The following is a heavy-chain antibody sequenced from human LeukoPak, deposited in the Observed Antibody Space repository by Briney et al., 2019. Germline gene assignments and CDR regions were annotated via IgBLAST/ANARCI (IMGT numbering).Heavy chain of an antibody. CDR3: ARDDYGGINLFDY. CDR2: ISYDGSNK. J-gene: IGHJ4*02. CDR1: GFAFSSYA. D-gene: IGHD4-23*01. Sequence: PGGSLRLSCAASGFAFSSYAIHWVRQAPGKGLEWVAVISYDGSNKYYADSVKGRFTISRDNSKNTLYLQMNSLRAEDTAVYYCARDDYGGINLFDYWGQGTLVTVSS. V-gene: IGHV3-30-3*01.